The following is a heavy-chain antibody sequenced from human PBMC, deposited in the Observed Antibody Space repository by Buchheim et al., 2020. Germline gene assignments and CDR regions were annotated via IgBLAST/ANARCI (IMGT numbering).Heavy chain of an antibody. V-gene: IGHV3-30*18. Sequence: QVQLVESGGGVVQPGRSLRLSCAASGFTFSSYGMHWVRQAPGKGLEWVAVISYDGSNKYYADSVKGRFTISRDNSKNTLYLQMNSLRAEDTAVYYCAKDRGYSYGVFDYWGQGTL. J-gene: IGHJ4*02. CDR1: GFTFSSYG. CDR3: AKDRGYSYGVFDY. D-gene: IGHD5-18*01. CDR2: ISYDGSNK.